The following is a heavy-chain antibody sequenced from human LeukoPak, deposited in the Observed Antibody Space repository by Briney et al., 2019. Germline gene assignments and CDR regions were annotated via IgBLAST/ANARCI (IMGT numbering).Heavy chain of an antibody. D-gene: IGHD3-10*01. CDR2: MNPNSGGA. CDR3: ASTLAGGSGIENYYYYYYMDV. CDR1: GYTFTGYY. Sequence: EASVKVSCKASGYTFTGYYIHWVRQAPGQGLEWMGWMNPNSGGANYAQKFQGRVTMTRDTPISTAYMELSSLRSDDTAVYYCASTLAGGSGIENYYYYYYMDVWGKGTTVTISS. J-gene: IGHJ6*03. V-gene: IGHV1-2*02.